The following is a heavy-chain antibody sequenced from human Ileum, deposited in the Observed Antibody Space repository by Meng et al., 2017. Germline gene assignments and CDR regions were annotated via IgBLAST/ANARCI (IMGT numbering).Heavy chain of an antibody. D-gene: IGHD3/OR15-3a*01. J-gene: IGHJ4*02. CDR2: IKPDARTT. V-gene: IGHV3-74*01. Sequence: LVWSGGGFVRRGRSLTLSCAASGCAFSTYSMHGVRQAPGKGRVWVSQIKPDARTTAYADSVKRRFTISRDNTKSTLYLEMNSLRADDAAVYYCARDWDWVVWDYWGQGTLVTVPS. CDR1: GCAFSTYS. CDR3: ARDWDWVVWDY.